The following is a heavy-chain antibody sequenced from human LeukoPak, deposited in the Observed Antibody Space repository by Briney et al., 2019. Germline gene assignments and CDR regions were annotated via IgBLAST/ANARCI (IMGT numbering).Heavy chain of an antibody. Sequence: GGSLRLSCAASGFAVSSNHMNWVRQAPGKGLEWVSVIFNGGSTYYADSVKGRFTISRDNSKNTLYLQMNSLRAEDTAVYYCARPQTYHYDSSGSPFDYWGQGTLVTVSS. J-gene: IGHJ4*02. CDR3: ARPQTYHYDSSGSPFDY. D-gene: IGHD3-22*01. V-gene: IGHV3-53*01. CDR2: IFNGGST. CDR1: GFAVSSNH.